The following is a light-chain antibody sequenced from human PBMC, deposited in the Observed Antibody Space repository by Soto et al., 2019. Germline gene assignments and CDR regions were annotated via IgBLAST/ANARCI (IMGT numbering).Light chain of an antibody. V-gene: IGLV2-11*01. Sequence: QYALTQPRSVSGSPGQSVTISCTGTSSDVGAYNSVSWYQHHPGKSPKVMIYDVTKRPSGVPDRFSGSKSGNTASLTISGLQAEDEGDYFCCSYAGSYTYVVFGGGTQLTVL. J-gene: IGLJ2*01. CDR2: DVT. CDR3: CSYAGSYTYVV. CDR1: SSDVGAYNS.